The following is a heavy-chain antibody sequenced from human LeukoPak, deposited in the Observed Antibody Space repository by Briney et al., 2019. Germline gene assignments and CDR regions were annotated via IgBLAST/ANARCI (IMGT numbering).Heavy chain of an antibody. CDR2: IHYTGTS. CDR3: ARYGPGNKYDSSGSLDS. CDR1: AGSVNNYY. D-gene: IGHD3-22*01. Sequence: SETLSLTCSVSAGSVNNYYWSWFRRPPGGGLQSLGNIHYTGTSNCNPSLKSRVTISVDTSKNQFSLKLTSVTAGDTAMYYCARYGPGNKYDSSGSLDSWGQGTLVTVS. J-gene: IGHJ4*02. V-gene: IGHV4-59*02.